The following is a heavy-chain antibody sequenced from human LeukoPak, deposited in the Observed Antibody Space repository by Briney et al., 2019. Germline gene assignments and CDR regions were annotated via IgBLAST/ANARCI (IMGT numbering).Heavy chain of an antibody. CDR2: IYYSGST. Sequence: SETLSLTCTVSGGSISSGGYYWSWIRQHPGKGLEWIVYIYYSGSTYYNPSLKSRVTISVDTSKNQFSLKLSSVTAADTAVYYCARVGAATWEPHGFDYWGQGTLVTVSS. CDR3: ARVGAATWEPHGFDY. V-gene: IGHV4-31*03. CDR1: GGSISSGGYY. D-gene: IGHD1-26*01. J-gene: IGHJ4*02.